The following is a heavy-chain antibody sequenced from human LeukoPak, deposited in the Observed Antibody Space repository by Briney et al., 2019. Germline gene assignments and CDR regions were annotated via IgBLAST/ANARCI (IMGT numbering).Heavy chain of an antibody. Sequence: SVKVCCKASGFTFTSSDVQWVRQARGQRLEWIRWIVVGSGNTNYAQKFQERVTITRDMSTSTAYMELSSLRSEDTAVYYCAAVAAAGHRLDYWGQGTLVTVSS. CDR3: AAVAAAGHRLDY. D-gene: IGHD6-13*01. V-gene: IGHV1-58*01. J-gene: IGHJ4*02. CDR1: GFTFTSSD. CDR2: IVVGSGNT.